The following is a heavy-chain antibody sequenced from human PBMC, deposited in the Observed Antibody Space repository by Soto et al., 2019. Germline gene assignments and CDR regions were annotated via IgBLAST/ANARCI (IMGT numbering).Heavy chain of an antibody. J-gene: IGHJ4*02. CDR3: AKEVGEGPTTLGYFDY. CDR2: ISGSGGST. Sequence: QSGGSLRLSCAASGFTFSSYAMSWVRQAPGKGLEWVSAISGSGGSTYYADSVKGRFTISRDNSKNTMYLQMNSLRAEDTAVYYCAKEVGEGPTTLGYFDYWGQGTLVTVSS. D-gene: IGHD1-26*01. V-gene: IGHV3-23*01. CDR1: GFTFSSYA.